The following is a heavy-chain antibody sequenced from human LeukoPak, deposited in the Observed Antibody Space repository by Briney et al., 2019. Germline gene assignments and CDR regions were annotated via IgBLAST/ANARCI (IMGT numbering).Heavy chain of an antibody. Sequence: PGGSLRLSCAASGFTFSSYAMSWVRQAPGKGLEWVANIKQDGSEKYYVDSVKGRFTISRDNAKNSLYLQMNSLRAEDTAVYYCARVRSGVVVAATPRGWFDPWGQGTLVTVSS. CDR1: GFTFSSYA. J-gene: IGHJ5*02. CDR3: ARVRSGVVVAATPRGWFDP. CDR2: IKQDGSEK. V-gene: IGHV3-7*01. D-gene: IGHD2-15*01.